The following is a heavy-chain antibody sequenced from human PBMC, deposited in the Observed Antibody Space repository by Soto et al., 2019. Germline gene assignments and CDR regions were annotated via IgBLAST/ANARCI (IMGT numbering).Heavy chain of an antibody. Sequence: GGSLRLSCAASGFTFSGYGFHWVRQAPGTGLEWVAVIWHDDSNKFYADSVKGRFTISRDNSKNTLYLQMNSLRVEDTGIYHCVRGFSGNDQGNYWGQGTLVTVSS. CDR2: IWHDDSNK. CDR3: VRGFSGNDQGNY. J-gene: IGHJ4*02. CDR1: GFTFSGYG. V-gene: IGHV3-33*01. D-gene: IGHD3-3*01.